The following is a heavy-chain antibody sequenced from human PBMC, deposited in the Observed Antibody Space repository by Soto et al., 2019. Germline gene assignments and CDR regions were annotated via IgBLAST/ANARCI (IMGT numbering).Heavy chain of an antibody. CDR1: EFLFSSYA. CDR3: ARVPAYPYYFDL. V-gene: IGHV3-30-3*01. Sequence: PGGSLSLSCEASEFLFSSYAMHWVRQAPGKGLQWVALISYDGSNKNYADSVKGRFTISRDNSKKTLFLQMDSLRPEDTAVYYCARVPAYPYYFDLWGQGTLVTVSS. CDR2: ISYDGSNK. J-gene: IGHJ4*02.